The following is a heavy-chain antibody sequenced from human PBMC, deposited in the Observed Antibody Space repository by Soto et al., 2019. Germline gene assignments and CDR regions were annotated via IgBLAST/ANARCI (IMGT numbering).Heavy chain of an antibody. V-gene: IGHV3-21*01. CDR3: ARDPAVDYGDYGWFLGWFDP. CDR1: GFTFSSYS. CDR2: ISSSSSYI. Sequence: GGSLRLSCAASGFTFSSYSMNWVRQAPGKGLEWVSSISSSSSYIYYADSVKGRFTISRDNAKNSLYLQMNSLRAEDTAVYYCARDPAVDYGDYGWFLGWFDPWGQGTLVTVSS. D-gene: IGHD4-17*01. J-gene: IGHJ5*02.